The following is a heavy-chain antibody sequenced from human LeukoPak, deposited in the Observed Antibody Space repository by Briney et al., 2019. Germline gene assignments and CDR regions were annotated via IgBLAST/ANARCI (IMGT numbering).Heavy chain of an antibody. Sequence: GGSLRLSCAASGFTFSSYAMSWVRQAPGKGLEWVSAISGSGGSTYYADSVEGRFTISRDNSKDTLYLQMNSLRAEDTAVYYCAKDLSSIAAAGTPLDYWGQGTLVTVSS. D-gene: IGHD6-13*01. J-gene: IGHJ4*02. V-gene: IGHV3-23*01. CDR3: AKDLSSIAAAGTPLDY. CDR2: ISGSGGST. CDR1: GFTFSSYA.